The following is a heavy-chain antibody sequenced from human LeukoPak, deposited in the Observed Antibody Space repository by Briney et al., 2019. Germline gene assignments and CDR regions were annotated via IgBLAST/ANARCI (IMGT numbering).Heavy chain of an antibody. CDR3: ARDKSFGVAGDAFDI. CDR2: IYSGGST. J-gene: IGHJ3*02. D-gene: IGHD3-3*01. Sequence: GGSLRLSCAASGFTVSSNYMSWVRQAPGKGLEWVSVIYSGGSTYYADSVKGRFTISRDNSKNTLYLQMNSLRAEDTAVHYCARDKSFGVAGDAFDIWGQGTMVTVSS. V-gene: IGHV3-66*01. CDR1: GFTVSSNY.